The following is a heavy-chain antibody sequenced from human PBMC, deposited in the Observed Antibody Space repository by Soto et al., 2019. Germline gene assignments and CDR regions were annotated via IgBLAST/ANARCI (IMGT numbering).Heavy chain of an antibody. CDR2: IYYSGST. J-gene: IGHJ5*02. CDR3: ARDSGLVPDNWFDP. CDR1: GGSMKISY. D-gene: IGHD2-2*01. Sequence: PXXTLCLPCTVSGGSMKISYCGVILQPPGKGLEWIGYIYYSGSTNYNPSLKSRVTISVDTSKNQFSLKLSSVTDADTAVYYCARDSGLVPDNWFDPWGQGTLVTVSS. V-gene: IGHV4-59*01.